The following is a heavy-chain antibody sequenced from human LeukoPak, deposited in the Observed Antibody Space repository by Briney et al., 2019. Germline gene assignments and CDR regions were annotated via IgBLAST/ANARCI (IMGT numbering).Heavy chain of an antibody. CDR2: IKQDGSEK. Sequence: GGSLRLSCAASGFTFISYWVPWVRQAPGKGLEWVANIKQDGSEKYYVDSMKGRFTISRDNAKNSLYLQMNSLRAEDTAVYYWARDAFSRIAIFGVVSDAFDIWGQGTMVTVSS. D-gene: IGHD3-3*01. V-gene: IGHV3-7*01. CDR1: GFTFISYW. J-gene: IGHJ3*02. CDR3: ARDAFSRIAIFGVVSDAFDI.